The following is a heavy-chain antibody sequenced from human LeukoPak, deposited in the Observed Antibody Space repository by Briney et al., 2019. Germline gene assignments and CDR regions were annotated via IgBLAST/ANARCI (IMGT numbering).Heavy chain of an antibody. D-gene: IGHD5-12*01. V-gene: IGHV3-21*01. CDR3: ARDPRGYSGYDNYYYYMDV. Sequence: GGSLRLSCAASGFTFSSYSMNWVRQAPGKGLEWVSSISSSSSSYIYYADSVKGRFTISRDNAKNSLYLQMNSLRAEDTAVYYCARDPRGYSGYDNYYYYMDVWGKGTTVTVSS. CDR2: ISSSSSSYI. CDR1: GFTFSSYS. J-gene: IGHJ6*03.